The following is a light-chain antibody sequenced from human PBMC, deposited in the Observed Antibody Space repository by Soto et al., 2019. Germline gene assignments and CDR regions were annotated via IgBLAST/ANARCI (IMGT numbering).Light chain of an antibody. Sequence: IVFTQSPATLSLSPGERATLSCRASQSVSAYLAWYQQKPGQAPRLLIFDASNRATGIPARFSGSGSGTDFTLTISSLEPEDFAVYYCQQYGSSPWTFGQGTKVDIK. CDR3: QQYGSSPWT. V-gene: IGKV3-11*01. CDR2: DAS. J-gene: IGKJ1*01. CDR1: QSVSAY.